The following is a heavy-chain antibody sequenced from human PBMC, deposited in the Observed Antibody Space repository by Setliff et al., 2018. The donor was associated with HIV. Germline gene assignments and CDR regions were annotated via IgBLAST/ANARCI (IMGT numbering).Heavy chain of an antibody. J-gene: IGHJ6*02. CDR1: GFTFSDYD. Sequence: GGSLRLSCEASGFTFSDYDFHWVRQAAGKGLEWVSAIGTGGDTYYVDSVKGRFTISRENARNSLYLQMNSLGVGDTAVYYCAREIRTVYTGGHYFYGIDVWGQGTAVTV. D-gene: IGHD3-16*01. V-gene: IGHV3-13*01. CDR2: IGTGGDT. CDR3: AREIRTVYTGGHYFYGIDV.